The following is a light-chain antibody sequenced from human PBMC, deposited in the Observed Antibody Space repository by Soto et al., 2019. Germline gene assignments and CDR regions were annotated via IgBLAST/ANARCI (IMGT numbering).Light chain of an antibody. J-gene: IGKJ2*01. Sequence: DIQMTQSPSSLSASVGDRVTITCRASQAIRKDLDWYQQKLGKAPQRLMYAASSLQSGVPSRFSGSGFGTEFTLTISSLQPEDFATYYCLQNNSYSRTFGQGTKLEI. V-gene: IGKV1-17*01. CDR1: QAIRKD. CDR2: AAS. CDR3: LQNNSYSRT.